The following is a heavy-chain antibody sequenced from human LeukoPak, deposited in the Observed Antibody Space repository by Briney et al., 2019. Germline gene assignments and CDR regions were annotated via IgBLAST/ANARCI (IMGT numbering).Heavy chain of an antibody. CDR3: ARVPIIRGVIED. CDR1: GGSISRGGDY. CDR2: IYGSGST. Sequence: SETLSLTCTVSGGSISRGGDYWSWIRQHPGKGLEWIGYIYGSGSTYYNPSLKSRVTISADTSKNQFSLKLSSVTAADTAVFYCARVPIIRGVIEDWGQGTLVSVSS. D-gene: IGHD3-10*01. V-gene: IGHV4-31*03. J-gene: IGHJ4*02.